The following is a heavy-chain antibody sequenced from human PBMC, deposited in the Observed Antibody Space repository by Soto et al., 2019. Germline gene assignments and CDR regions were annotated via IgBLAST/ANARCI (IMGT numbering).Heavy chain of an antibody. CDR1: GGTFNTFA. D-gene: IGHD3-22*01. V-gene: IGHV1-69*01. Sequence: QVQLVQSGAEVKKPGSSVKVSCLASGGTFNTFAISWVRQAPGHGLEYMGGIIPMFGTAHYAQKFQGRVTITADESTRTVYMELSSLRSEDTAVYYCARFSPPRGYYAYWGQGTLVTVSS. CDR3: ARFSPPRGYYAY. J-gene: IGHJ4*02. CDR2: IIPMFGTA.